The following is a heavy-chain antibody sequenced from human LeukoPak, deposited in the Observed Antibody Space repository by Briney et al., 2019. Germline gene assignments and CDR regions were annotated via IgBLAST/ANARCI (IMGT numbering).Heavy chain of an antibody. J-gene: IGHJ2*01. CDR2: IYHSGST. CDR1: GHSISSGYY. CDR3: TTSSTWEYFDL. D-gene: IGHD6-13*01. Sequence: SETLSLTCTVSGHSISSGYYWGWIRQPPGKGLEWIGSIYHSGSTYYNPSLKSRVTISVDTSKNQFSLKLSSVTAADTAVYYCTTSSTWEYFDLWGRGTLVTVSS. V-gene: IGHV4-38-2*02.